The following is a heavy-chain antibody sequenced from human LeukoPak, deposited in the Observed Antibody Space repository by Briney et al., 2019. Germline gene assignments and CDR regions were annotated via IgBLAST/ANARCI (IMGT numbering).Heavy chain of an antibody. CDR2: IYYSGST. V-gene: IGHV4-59*01. Sequence: SETLSLTCTVSGGSISSYYWSWIRQPTGKGLEWIGYIYYSGSTNYNPSLKSRVTISVDTSKNQFSLKLSSVTAADTAVYYCARVGSPLGWSGYYRGSYNWFDPWGQGTLVTVSS. CDR1: GGSISSYY. J-gene: IGHJ5*02. CDR3: ARVGSPLGWSGYYRGSYNWFDP. D-gene: IGHD3-3*01.